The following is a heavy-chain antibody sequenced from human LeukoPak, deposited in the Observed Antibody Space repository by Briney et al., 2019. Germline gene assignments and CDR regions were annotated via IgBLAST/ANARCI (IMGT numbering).Heavy chain of an antibody. V-gene: IGHV5-51*01. CDR2: IYPGDSDT. CDR3: ARHHRGVGADWFGP. D-gene: IGHD1-26*01. J-gene: IGHJ5*02. CDR1: GYIFTTYW. Sequence: GESLKISCKGSGYIFTTYWIGWVRQMPGKGLEWMGIIYPGDSDTRYSPSFQGQIAISVDKSISTAYLQWSTLKASDTAMYYCARHHRGVGADWFGPWGQGTLVTVSS.